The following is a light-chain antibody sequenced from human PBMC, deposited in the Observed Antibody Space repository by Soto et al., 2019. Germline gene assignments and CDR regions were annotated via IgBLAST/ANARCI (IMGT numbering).Light chain of an antibody. Sequence: DIQRSQCHSTLSASVGDRVTITCRASQSISSWLAWYQQKPGKAPKLLIYDASSLESGVPSRFSDSGSGTEFTLTISSLQPDDFATYYCQQYNSYSGTLGQGTKVDI. J-gene: IGKJ1*01. V-gene: IGKV1-5*01. CDR3: QQYNSYSGT. CDR2: DAS. CDR1: QSISSW.